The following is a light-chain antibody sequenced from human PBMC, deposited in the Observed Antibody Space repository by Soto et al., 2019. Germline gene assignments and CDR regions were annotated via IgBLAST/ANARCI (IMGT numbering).Light chain of an antibody. V-gene: IGKV3-15*01. Sequence: IVMTQSPATLSVSPGERANLSCRASQSVGTKLAWYQQTPGQAPRLLIYGASNRATGVPARISGSVSGTDFTLTIPSLQSEDFAVYYCQQYSSWLLTFGQGTKVEIK. J-gene: IGKJ1*01. CDR1: QSVGTK. CDR2: GAS. CDR3: QQYSSWLLT.